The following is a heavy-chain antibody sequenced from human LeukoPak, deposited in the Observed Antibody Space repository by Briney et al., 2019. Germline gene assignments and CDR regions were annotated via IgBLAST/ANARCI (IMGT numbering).Heavy chain of an antibody. D-gene: IGHD4-17*01. V-gene: IGHV1-3*01. Sequence: ASVKVSCKASGYTFTSYAMHWVRQAPGQRLEWMGWINAGNGNTKYSQKFQGRVTITRDTSASTAYMELSSLRSEDTAVYYCARVTRPPFYGDYVYFDYWGQGTLVTVSS. CDR3: ARVTRPPFYGDYVYFDY. CDR1: GYTFTSYA. CDR2: INAGNGNT. J-gene: IGHJ4*02.